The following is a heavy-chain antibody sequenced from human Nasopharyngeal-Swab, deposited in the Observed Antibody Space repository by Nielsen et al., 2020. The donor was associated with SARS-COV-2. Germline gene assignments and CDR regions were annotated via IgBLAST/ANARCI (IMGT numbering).Heavy chain of an antibody. CDR1: GFTVSSNY. V-gene: IGHV3-53*01. Sequence: GGSLRLSCAASGFTVSSNYMCWVRQAPATGLARVSVSYSGGSTYYADSVTGQFSISRDNSKNTLYLQMNSLRAAETAVYYCARGAGDDYVGGNYNYYFDYWGQGTLVTVSS. CDR3: ARGAGDDYVGGNYNYYFDY. D-gene: IGHD3-16*01. J-gene: IGHJ4*02. CDR2: SYSGGST.